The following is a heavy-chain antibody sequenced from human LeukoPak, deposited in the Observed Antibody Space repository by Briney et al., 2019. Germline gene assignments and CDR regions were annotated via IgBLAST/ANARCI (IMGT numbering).Heavy chain of an antibody. Sequence: GGSLRLSCAASGFTFSSYAMHWVRQAPGKGLEWVAVISYDGSNKYYADSVKGRFTISRDNSKNTLYLQINSLRAEDTAVHYCARGGIRFLEWLLCLGYWGQGTLVTVSS. CDR3: ARGGIRFLEWLLCLGY. CDR1: GFTFSSYA. J-gene: IGHJ4*02. V-gene: IGHV3-30-3*01. CDR2: ISYDGSNK. D-gene: IGHD3-3*01.